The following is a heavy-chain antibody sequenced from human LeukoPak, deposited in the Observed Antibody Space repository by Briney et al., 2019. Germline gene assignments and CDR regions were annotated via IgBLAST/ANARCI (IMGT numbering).Heavy chain of an antibody. CDR3: AHILTGYYMDY. D-gene: IGHD3-9*01. Sequence: ASVKVSCKASGYTFNSYGFFWVRQAPGQGLEWMGWISAYNGNTNYAQKLQGRVTMTTDTSTTTAYMELGSLSSDDTAVYYCAHILTGYYMDYWGQGTLVTVSS. V-gene: IGHV1-18*01. CDR1: GYTFNSYG. J-gene: IGHJ4*02. CDR2: ISAYNGNT.